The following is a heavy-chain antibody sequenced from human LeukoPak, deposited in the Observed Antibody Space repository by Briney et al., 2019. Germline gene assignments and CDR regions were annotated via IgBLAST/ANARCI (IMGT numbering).Heavy chain of an antibody. CDR1: GGSISSGSYY. CDR3: ASTESSSWNY. J-gene: IGHJ4*02. V-gene: IGHV4-61*02. CDR2: IYTSGST. Sequence: TLSLTCTVPGGSISSGSYYWSWIRQPAGKGLKWIWRIYTSGSTNYNPSLKSRVTIAVDTTKNQFSLKLSSVTAADTAVYYCASTESSSWNYWGQGTLVTVSS. D-gene: IGHD6-13*01.